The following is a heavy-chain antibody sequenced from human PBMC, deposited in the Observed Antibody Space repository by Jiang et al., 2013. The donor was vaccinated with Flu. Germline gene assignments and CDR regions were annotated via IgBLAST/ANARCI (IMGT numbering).Heavy chain of an antibody. D-gene: IGHD1-26*01. J-gene: IGHJ4*02. V-gene: IGHV4-34*01. CDR2: INHSGST. Sequence: TCAVYGGSFSGYYWSWIRQPPGKGLEWIGEINHSGSTNYNPSLKSRVTISVDTSKNQFSLKLSSVTAADTAVYYCASRAGRLGAPDYWGQGTLVTVSS. CDR1: GGSFSGYY. CDR3: ASRAGRLGAPDY.